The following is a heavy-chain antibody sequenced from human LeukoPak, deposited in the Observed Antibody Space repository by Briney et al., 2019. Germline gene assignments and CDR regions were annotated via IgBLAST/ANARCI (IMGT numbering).Heavy chain of an antibody. V-gene: IGHV4-38-2*01. J-gene: IGHJ6*03. CDR1: GGSFSDYY. Sequence: ASETLSLTCAVYGGSFSDYYWGCIRQPPGKGLEWIGSIYHSGNTYYNPSLKSRVTISIDTSKNQFSLKLTSVTAADTAVYYCARTMVRGLIKDIYFYYMDVWGKGTTVTVSS. D-gene: IGHD3-10*01. CDR2: IYHSGNT. CDR3: ARTMVRGLIKDIYFYYMDV.